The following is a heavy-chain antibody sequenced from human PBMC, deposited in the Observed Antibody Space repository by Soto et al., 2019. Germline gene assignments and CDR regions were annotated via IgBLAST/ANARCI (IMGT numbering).Heavy chain of an antibody. CDR3: GHLRGGGGY. D-gene: IGHD3-10*01. J-gene: IGHJ4*02. V-gene: IGHV3-53*01. CDR1: GFTVSNNY. CDR2: IYSGGYT. Sequence: EVQLVESGGGLIQPGGSLRLSCAVSGFTVSNNYMSWVRQAPGKGLEGVSVIYSGGYTAYGDSVKGRFTISRDNSKTKLFFEMNVRGAVATGVYSCGHLRGGGGYWGQGTLVTVSS.